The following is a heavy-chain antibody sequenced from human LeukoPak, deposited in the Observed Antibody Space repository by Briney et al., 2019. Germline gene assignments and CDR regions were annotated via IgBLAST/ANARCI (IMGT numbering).Heavy chain of an antibody. CDR3: AKWPEGATPKFHH. CDR2: ISASGHAT. J-gene: IGHJ4*02. V-gene: IGHV3-23*01. CDR1: GFTFSSYA. Sequence: GGSLRLSCAASGFTFSSYAMSWVRQAPGKGLEAPGKGLEWVSTISASGHATYYPDSVRGRFTISRDNSKSTLHLQMDSLRAEDSALYYCAKWPEGATPKFHHWGKGTLVTVSS. D-gene: IGHD1-26*01.